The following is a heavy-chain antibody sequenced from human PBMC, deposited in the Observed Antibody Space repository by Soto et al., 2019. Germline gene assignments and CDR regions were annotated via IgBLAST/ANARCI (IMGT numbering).Heavy chain of an antibody. Sequence: SVKVSCKASGGTFSSYAISWVRQAPGQGLEWMGGIIPIFGTANYAQKFQGRVTITADESTSTAYMELSSLRSEDTAVYYCARDESGIAVAETNWFDPWGQGTLVTVSS. V-gene: IGHV1-69*13. CDR2: IIPIFGTA. CDR3: ARDESGIAVAETNWFDP. D-gene: IGHD6-19*01. CDR1: GGTFSSYA. J-gene: IGHJ5*02.